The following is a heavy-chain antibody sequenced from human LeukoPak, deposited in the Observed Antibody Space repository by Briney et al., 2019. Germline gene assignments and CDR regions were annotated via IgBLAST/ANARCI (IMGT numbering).Heavy chain of an antibody. J-gene: IGHJ4*02. V-gene: IGHV4-59*12. CDR3: ARRAAALDS. Sequence: SGPGLVKPSETLSLTCSVSGASISRYYWSWIRQPPGKGLEWIGYFHHSGNTNYSPSPSSRITMSVDTSKNQFSLRLNSVTAADTAIYYCARRAAALDSWGQGTLVTVSS. CDR1: GASISRYY. CDR2: FHHSGNT. D-gene: IGHD6-13*01.